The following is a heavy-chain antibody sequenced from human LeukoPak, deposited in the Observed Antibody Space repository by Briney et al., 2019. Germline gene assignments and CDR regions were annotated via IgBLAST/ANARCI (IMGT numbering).Heavy chain of an antibody. Sequence: SQTLSLTCTVSGGSISSGGYYWSWIRQPPGKGLEWIGYIYHSGSTYYNPSLKSRVTISVDRSKNQFSLKLSSVTAADTAVYYCARDSDANAYWGQGTPVTVSS. D-gene: IGHD3-10*01. J-gene: IGHJ4*02. V-gene: IGHV4-30-2*01. CDR1: GGSISSGGYY. CDR2: IYHSGST. CDR3: ARDSDANAY.